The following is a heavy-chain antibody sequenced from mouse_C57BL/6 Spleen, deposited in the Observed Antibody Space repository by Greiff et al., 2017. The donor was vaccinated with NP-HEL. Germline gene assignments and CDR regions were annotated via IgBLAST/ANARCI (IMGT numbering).Heavy chain of an antibody. Sequence: EVQLKESGPGLVKPSQSLSLTCSVTGYSITSGYYWNWIRQFPGNKLEWMGYISYDGSNNYNPSLKNRISITRDTSKNQFFLKLNSVTTEDTATYYCARGGQLRLRDYAMDYWGQGTSVTVSS. CDR2: ISYDGSN. CDR1: GYSITSGYY. CDR3: ARGGQLRLRDYAMDY. J-gene: IGHJ4*01. D-gene: IGHD3-2*02. V-gene: IGHV3-6*01.